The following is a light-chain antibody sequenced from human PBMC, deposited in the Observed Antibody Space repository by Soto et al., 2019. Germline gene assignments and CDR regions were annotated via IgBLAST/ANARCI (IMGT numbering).Light chain of an antibody. V-gene: IGKV3-20*01. CDR1: QSVSSSY. CDR2: GAS. Sequence: EFVVTLSPDSLSVSRGERATLSCRASQSVSSSYLAWYQQKPGQAPRLLIYGASSRATGIPDRFSGSGSGTDFTLTISRLQHEDFAVYYCQQYNSSPRTFGQGTKVDIK. CDR3: QQYNSSPRT. J-gene: IGKJ1*01.